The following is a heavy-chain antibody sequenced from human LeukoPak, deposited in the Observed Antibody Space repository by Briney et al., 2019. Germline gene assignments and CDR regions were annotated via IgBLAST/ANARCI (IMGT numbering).Heavy chain of an antibody. J-gene: IGHJ3*02. V-gene: IGHV3-23*01. CDR3: AKTDRITMIVVVIGGAAFDI. CDR2: ISGSGGST. CDR1: GFTFSSYA. Sequence: GGSLRLSCAASGFTFSSYAMSWVRQAPGKGLEWVSAISGSGGSTYYADSVKGRFTISRDNSKNTLYLQMNSLRAEDTAVYYCAKTDRITMIVVVIGGAAFDIWGQGTMVTVSS. D-gene: IGHD3-22*01.